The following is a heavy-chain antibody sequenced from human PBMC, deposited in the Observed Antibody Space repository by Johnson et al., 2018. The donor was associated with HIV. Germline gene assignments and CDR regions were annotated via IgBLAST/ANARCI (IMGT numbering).Heavy chain of an antibody. V-gene: IGHV3-20*04. CDR2: IDWTGANA. Sequence: VQLVESGGGVVRPGGSLRLSCAASGFTFDDYGMSWVRQAPGKGLEWVSGIDWTGANAGYADSVKGRFTIFRDNAKNSLYIQMSGLREEDTAVYYCAGHGGGDFTYGLFQRWGRGTLVTVSS. D-gene: IGHD3-16*01. J-gene: IGHJ1*01. CDR1: GFTFDDYG. CDR3: AGHGGGDFTYGLFQR.